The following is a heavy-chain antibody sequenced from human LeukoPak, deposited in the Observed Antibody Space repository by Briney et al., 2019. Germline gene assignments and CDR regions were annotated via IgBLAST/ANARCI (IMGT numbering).Heavy chain of an antibody. CDR1: GYSFTSYW. V-gene: IGHV5-10-1*01. D-gene: IGHD4-17*01. CDR2: IDPSDSYT. CDR3: ASLRRHARVTTRYYYYYGMDV. Sequence: GESLKISCKGSGYSFTSYWISWVRQMPGKGLEWMGRIDPSDSYTNYSPSFQGHVTISADKSISTAYLQWSSLKASDTAMYYCASLRRHARVTTRYYYYYGMDVLVQGTKVTVSS. J-gene: IGHJ6*02.